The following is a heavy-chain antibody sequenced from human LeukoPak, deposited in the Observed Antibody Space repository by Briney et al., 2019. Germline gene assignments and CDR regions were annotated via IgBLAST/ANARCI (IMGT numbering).Heavy chain of an antibody. CDR3: ASLTVTGGSLSDY. CDR1: GFTFSNYD. D-gene: IGHD2-15*01. V-gene: IGHV3-48*03. Sequence: GGSLRLSCVASGFTFSNYDMNWVRQVPGKGLEWVSYISNSGSSKYYVDPVKGRFTISRDNAKNSLYLQMNSLRAEDTAVYYCASLTVTGGSLSDYWGQGTLVTVSS. CDR2: ISNSGSSK. J-gene: IGHJ4*02.